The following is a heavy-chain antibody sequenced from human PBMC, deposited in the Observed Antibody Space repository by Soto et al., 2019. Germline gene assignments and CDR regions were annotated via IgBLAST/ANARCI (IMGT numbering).Heavy chain of an antibody. CDR1: GYTFTSYA. J-gene: IGHJ6*02. CDR3: ARDGYSNYVLSGLDV. D-gene: IGHD4-4*01. CDR2: INAGNGNT. V-gene: IGHV1-3*01. Sequence: EASVKVSCKASGYTFTSYAMHWVRQAPGQRLEWLGWINAGNGNTKYSQKFQGRVTITRDTSASTAYMELSSLRSEDTAVYYCARDGYSNYVLSGLDVWGQGTTVTVSS.